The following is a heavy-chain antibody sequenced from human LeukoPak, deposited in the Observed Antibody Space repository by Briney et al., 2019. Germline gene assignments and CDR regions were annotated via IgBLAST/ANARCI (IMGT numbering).Heavy chain of an antibody. CDR2: IYYSGST. V-gene: IGHV4-31*03. CDR3: AKNGQRGFSFDP. J-gene: IGHJ5*02. CDR1: GGSISSGGYY. Sequence: SQTLSLTCTVSGGSISSGGYYWSSIRQHPGKGLEWIGYIYYSGSTYYNPSLKSRVTISADSSKNQFSLKWYSVTAADTGLYYCAKNGQRGFSFDPWGQGTLVIVAS. D-gene: IGHD2-8*01.